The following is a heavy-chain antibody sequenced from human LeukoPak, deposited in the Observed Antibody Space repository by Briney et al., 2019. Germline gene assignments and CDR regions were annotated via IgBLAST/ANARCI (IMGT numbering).Heavy chain of an antibody. CDR1: GFTFSSYG. J-gene: IGHJ5*02. CDR2: ISYDGSNK. CDR3: AKDLSSGSYPNWFDP. V-gene: IGHV3-30*18. D-gene: IGHD3-10*01. Sequence: GRSLRLSCAASGFTFSSYGMHWVRQAPGKGLEWVAVISYDGSNKYYADSVKGRFTLSRVNSKNTLYLQMNSLRAEDTAVYYCAKDLSSGSYPNWFDPWGQGTLVTVSS.